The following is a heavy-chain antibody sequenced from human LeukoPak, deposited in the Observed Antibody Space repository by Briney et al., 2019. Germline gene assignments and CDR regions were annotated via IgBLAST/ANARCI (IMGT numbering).Heavy chain of an antibody. D-gene: IGHD1-26*01. Sequence: GGSLRLSCAASGFTFSSYAMSWVRRAPGKGLEWVSAISGSGGSTYYADSAKGRFTISRDNTKNTLYLQMNSLTAEDTAVYYCAKKRGSYNSPSPYYFDYWGQGTLVTVSS. J-gene: IGHJ4*02. CDR2: ISGSGGST. V-gene: IGHV3-23*01. CDR3: AKKRGSYNSPSPYYFDY. CDR1: GFTFSSYA.